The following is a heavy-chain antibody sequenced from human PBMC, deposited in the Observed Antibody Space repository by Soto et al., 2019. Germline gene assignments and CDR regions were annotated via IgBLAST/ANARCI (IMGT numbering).Heavy chain of an antibody. D-gene: IGHD1-26*01. CDR2: IYYSGST. CDR1: GDSISSSSYY. Sequence: SETLSLTCTVSGDSISSSSYYWGCIRQPPGKGLEWIGSIYYSGSTYYNPSLKSRVTISVDTSKNQFSLKLSSVTAADTAVYYCARLLGAAPPSSMDVWGQGTTVTVSS. CDR3: ARLLGAAPPSSMDV. J-gene: IGHJ6*02. V-gene: IGHV4-39*01.